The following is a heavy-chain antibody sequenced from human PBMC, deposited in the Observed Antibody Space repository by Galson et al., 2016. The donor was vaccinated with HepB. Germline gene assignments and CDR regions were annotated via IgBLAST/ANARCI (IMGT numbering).Heavy chain of an antibody. V-gene: IGHV1-69*13. Sequence: SVKVSCKVSGGSFSSHGISWVRQAPRQGLEWMGAIIPIFGTANYEENFQGRVTVTADESTSTVYMELSSLRSEDTAVYYCARDRSSGWFDSSDIWGQGTMVTVSS. J-gene: IGHJ3*02. D-gene: IGHD6-19*01. CDR1: GGSFSSHG. CDR2: IIPIFGTA. CDR3: ARDRSSGWFDSSDI.